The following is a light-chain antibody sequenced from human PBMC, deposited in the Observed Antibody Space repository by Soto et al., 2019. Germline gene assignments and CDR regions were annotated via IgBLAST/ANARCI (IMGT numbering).Light chain of an antibody. CDR2: NNN. Sequence: QSVLTQPPSVSGTPGQRVTISCSGGSSNIGSGTVNWYQQLPGTAPKLLIYNNNQRPSGVPDRFSGSKSGTSGSLAISGLQSEDEADYYCASWDDSLNGLYVFGTGTKVTV. V-gene: IGLV1-44*01. J-gene: IGLJ1*01. CDR1: SSNIGSGT. CDR3: ASWDDSLNGLYV.